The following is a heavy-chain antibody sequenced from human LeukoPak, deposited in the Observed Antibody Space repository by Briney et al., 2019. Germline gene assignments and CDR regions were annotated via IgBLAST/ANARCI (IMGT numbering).Heavy chain of an antibody. V-gene: IGHV4-59*01. D-gene: IGHD2-2*01. CDR2: IFYSGST. Sequence: SETLSLTCTVSGGSMTSYYWNWIRQPPGKGLEWIGFIFYSGSTNYNPSLKSRVTISVDTSRNQFSLKLSSVTAADTAIYYCARVDCISTSCPADYWGQGTLVTVSS. CDR3: ARVDCISTSCPADY. J-gene: IGHJ4*02. CDR1: GGSMTSYY.